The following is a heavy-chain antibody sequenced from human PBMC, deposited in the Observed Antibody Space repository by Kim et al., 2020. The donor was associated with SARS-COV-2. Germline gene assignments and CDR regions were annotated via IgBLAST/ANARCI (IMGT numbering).Heavy chain of an antibody. V-gene: IGHV3-23*01. J-gene: IGHJ4*02. CDR1: GFTFSNYA. D-gene: IGHD2-2*01. CDR2: ISGSGGST. CDR3: AKADRYQLLY. Sequence: GGSLRLSCAASGFTFSNYAMSWVRQAPGKGLELISVISGSGGSTYYADSVKGRLTISRDNSKNTLYLQMNSLRAEDTAVYYCAKADRYQLLYWGQGTLVTVSP.